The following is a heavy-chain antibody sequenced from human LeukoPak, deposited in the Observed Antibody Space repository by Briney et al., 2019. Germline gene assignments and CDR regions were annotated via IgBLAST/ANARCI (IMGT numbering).Heavy chain of an antibody. CDR1: GFTFDDYA. V-gene: IGHV3-9*01. D-gene: IGHD1-14*01. J-gene: IGHJ4*02. CDR3: ARLTGTSSPGVDY. CDR2: ISWNSGSI. Sequence: GRSLRLSCAASGFTFDDYAMHWVRQAPGKGLEWVSGISWNSGSIGYADSVKGRSTISRDNAKNTVFLQMNSLTAEDTAVYFCARLTGTSSPGVDYWGQGTLVTVSS.